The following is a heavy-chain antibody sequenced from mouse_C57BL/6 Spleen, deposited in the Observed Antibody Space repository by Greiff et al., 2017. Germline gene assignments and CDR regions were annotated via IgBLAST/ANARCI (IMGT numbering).Heavy chain of an antibody. CDR1: GFTFSDYY. J-gene: IGHJ2*01. CDR3: ARGKGYGNFFDY. V-gene: IGHV5-16*01. D-gene: IGHD2-1*01. CDR2: INSDGSST. Sequence: EVKLVESEGGLVQPGSSMQLSCTASGFTFSDYYMAWVRQVPEKGLEWVANINSDGSSTYYLDSLKSRFIISRDNAKNILYLQMSSLKSEDTATYYCARGKGYGNFFDYWGQGTTLTVSS.